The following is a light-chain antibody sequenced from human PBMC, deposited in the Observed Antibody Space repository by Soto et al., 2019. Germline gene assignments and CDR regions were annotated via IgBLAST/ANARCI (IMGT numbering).Light chain of an antibody. V-gene: IGKV3-20*01. CDR2: DAS. CDR3: QQYGSSPLT. J-gene: IGKJ4*01. Sequence: EIVLTQSPGNLSLSPGERATLSCRASQSVSSSYLAWYQQNPGQAPRLLIYDASSRATGIPDRFSGSGSGTDFTLTISRLEPEDFAVYYCQQYGSSPLTFGGGTTVEIK. CDR1: QSVSSSY.